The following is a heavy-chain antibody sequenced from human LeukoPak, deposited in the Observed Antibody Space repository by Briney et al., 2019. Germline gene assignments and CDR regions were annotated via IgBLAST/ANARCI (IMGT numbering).Heavy chain of an antibody. CDR3: AKLAGLTYEEYYFDY. D-gene: IGHD2-21*01. Sequence: GGSLRLSCAASGFTFSSYAMSWVRQAPGKGLEWVSAICGSGGSTYYADSVKGGFTISRDNSKNTLFLQMNSLRAEDTAVYYCAKLAGLTYEEYYFDYWGQGTLVTVSS. CDR2: ICGSGGST. J-gene: IGHJ4*02. V-gene: IGHV3-23*01. CDR1: GFTFSSYA.